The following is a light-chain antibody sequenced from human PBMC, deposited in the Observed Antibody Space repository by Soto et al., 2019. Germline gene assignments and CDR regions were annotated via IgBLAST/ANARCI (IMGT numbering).Light chain of an antibody. V-gene: IGKV3-11*01. CDR2: DTS. CDR3: QQRTRWPLLCT. CDR1: QDVGTS. Sequence: EIVLTQSPATLSSSPGEIATLSCRTTQDVGTSLAWYQQKPGQAPRLLIYDTSNRATGIPARFSGSGSRTDFALTISSLEPEDFAVYYCQQRTRWPLLCTCAGGARVEV. J-gene: IGKJ4*01.